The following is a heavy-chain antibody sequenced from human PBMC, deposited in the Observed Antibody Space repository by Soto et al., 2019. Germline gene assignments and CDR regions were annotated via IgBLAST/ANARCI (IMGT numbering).Heavy chain of an antibody. CDR3: ARVPPPHYYYDSSGSAWFDP. V-gene: IGHV1-18*01. CDR2: ISAYNGNT. D-gene: IGHD3-22*01. J-gene: IGHJ5*02. Sequence: ASVKVSCKASGYTFTSYGIIWVRQAPGQGLEWMGWISAYNGNTNYAQKLQGRVTMTTDTSTSTAYMELRSLRSDDTAVYYCARVPPPHYYYDSSGSAWFDPWGQGTLVTVSS. CDR1: GYTFTSYG.